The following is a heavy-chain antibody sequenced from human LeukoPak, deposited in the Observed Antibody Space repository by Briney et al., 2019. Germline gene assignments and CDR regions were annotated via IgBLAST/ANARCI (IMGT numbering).Heavy chain of an antibody. CDR1: GLTFSTYS. D-gene: IGHD1-26*01. J-gene: IGHJ4*02. CDR2: ISGSSSYK. Sequence: PGGSLRLSCAASGLTFSTYSMNWVRQAPGKGLEWVSSISGSSSYKYYAEAVKGRCTISRDNAKNSLYLQMNSLRAEDTAVYYCARGRAVESSEPPPFVDYWGQGTLVTVSS. V-gene: IGHV3-21*01. CDR3: ARGRAVESSEPPPFVDY.